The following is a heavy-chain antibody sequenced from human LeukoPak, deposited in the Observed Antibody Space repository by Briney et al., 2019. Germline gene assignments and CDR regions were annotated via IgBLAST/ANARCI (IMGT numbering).Heavy chain of an antibody. J-gene: IGHJ4*02. V-gene: IGHV3-23*01. D-gene: IGHD3-10*01. Sequence: GGSLRLSCAASGFTFSSYAMSWVRQAPGKGLEWVSAISGSGGSTYYADSVKGRFTISRDNSRNTLYLEVISLTAEDTAVYYCAKDDAWLRFGEWSQGTLVTVSS. CDR1: GFTFSSYA. CDR2: ISGSGGST. CDR3: AKDDAWLRFGE.